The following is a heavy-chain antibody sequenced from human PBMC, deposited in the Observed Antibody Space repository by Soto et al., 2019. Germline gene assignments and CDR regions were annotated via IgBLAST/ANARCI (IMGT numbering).Heavy chain of an antibody. V-gene: IGHV1-24*01. J-gene: IGHJ4*02. CDR1: GYTLTELS. CDR3: VRPVDTAMVELDY. Sequence: ASVKVSCKVSGYTLTELSMHWVRQAPGKGLEWMGGFDPEDGETIYAQKFQGRVTMTRDTSTSTAYMELRSLRSDDTAVYYCVRPVDTAMVELDYWGQGTLVTVS. CDR2: FDPEDGET. D-gene: IGHD5-18*01.